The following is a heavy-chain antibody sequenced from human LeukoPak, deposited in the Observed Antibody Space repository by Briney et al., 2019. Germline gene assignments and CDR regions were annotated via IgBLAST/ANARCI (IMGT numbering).Heavy chain of an antibody. D-gene: IGHD1-26*01. CDR3: ARGGATNFDS. CDR1: GGSISGHY. CDR2: IYYSGST. J-gene: IGHJ4*02. Sequence: SETLSLTCTVSGGSISGHYWSWIRQPPGKGLEWIGYIYYSGSTKYNPSLTSRVTILVDASQNQFSLKLRSVTAADTAVYYCARGGATNFDSWGQGTLVTVSS. V-gene: IGHV4-59*11.